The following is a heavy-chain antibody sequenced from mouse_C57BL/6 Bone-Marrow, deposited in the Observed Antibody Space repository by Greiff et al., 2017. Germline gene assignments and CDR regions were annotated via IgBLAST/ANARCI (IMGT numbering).Heavy chain of an antibody. J-gene: IGHJ1*03. CDR2: IYPGSGST. V-gene: IGHV1-55*01. CDR1: GYTFTSYW. Sequence: QVQLQQPGAELVKPGASVKMSCKASGYTFTSYWITWVKQRPGQGLEWIGDIYPGSGSTNYNEKFKSKATLTADTSSSTAYMQLSSLTSEDSAVYYCARPYYSNYWYFDFWGTGTTVTVSS. D-gene: IGHD2-5*01. CDR3: ARPYYSNYWYFDF.